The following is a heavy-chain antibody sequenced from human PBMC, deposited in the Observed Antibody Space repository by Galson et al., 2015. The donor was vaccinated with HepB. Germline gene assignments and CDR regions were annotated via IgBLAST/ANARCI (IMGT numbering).Heavy chain of an antibody. CDR3: ARAVGSSLPPRYYMDV. Sequence: SLRLSCAASGFTFSSYDMHWVRQATGKGLEWVSAIGTAGDTYYPGSVKGRFTISRENAKNSLYLQMNSLRAGDTAVYYCARAVGSSLPPRYYMDVWGKGTTVTVSS. V-gene: IGHV3-13*01. CDR2: IGTAGDT. D-gene: IGHD6-13*01. J-gene: IGHJ6*03. CDR1: GFTFSSYD.